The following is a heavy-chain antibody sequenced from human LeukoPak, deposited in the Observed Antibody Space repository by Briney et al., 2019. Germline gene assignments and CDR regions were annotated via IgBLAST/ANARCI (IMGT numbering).Heavy chain of an antibody. D-gene: IGHD3-10*01. Sequence: GGALKISCKSTGYSFTSYWIGWVRKKPGKVLEWIGIIYPGDSDTRYSPSFQGQVTISADKSISTAYLQWSSLKASDTAMYYCARLGGIRDAFDIWGQGTMVTVSS. CDR3: ARLGGIRDAFDI. V-gene: IGHV5-51*01. CDR2: IYPGDSDT. CDR1: GYSFTSYW. J-gene: IGHJ3*02.